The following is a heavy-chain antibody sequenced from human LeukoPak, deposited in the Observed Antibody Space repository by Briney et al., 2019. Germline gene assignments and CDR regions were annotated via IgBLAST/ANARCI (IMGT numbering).Heavy chain of an antibody. CDR1: GFTFSSYW. J-gene: IGHJ3*02. V-gene: IGHV3-7*01. D-gene: IGHD3-22*01. Sequence: GGSLRLSCAASGFTFSSYWMSWVRQAPGKGLEWVANIKQDGSEKYYVDSVKGRFTISRENAKNSLYLQMNSLRAGDTAVYYCARGGYYDGRGAFDIWGQGTMVTVSS. CDR3: ARGGYYDGRGAFDI. CDR2: IKQDGSEK.